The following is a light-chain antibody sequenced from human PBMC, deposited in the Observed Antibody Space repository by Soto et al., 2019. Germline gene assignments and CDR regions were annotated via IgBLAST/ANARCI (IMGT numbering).Light chain of an antibody. J-gene: IGKJ1*01. Sequence: EIVMTQSPATLSVSPGERATLSCRASQSVSSNLAWYQQTPGQAPRLLIYGASTRATGISARFSGSGSGTEFTLTISSLQPDDFATYYCQQYDTFSWTFGLGTKVDIK. CDR2: GAS. CDR3: QQYDTFSWT. CDR1: QSVSSN. V-gene: IGKV3-15*01.